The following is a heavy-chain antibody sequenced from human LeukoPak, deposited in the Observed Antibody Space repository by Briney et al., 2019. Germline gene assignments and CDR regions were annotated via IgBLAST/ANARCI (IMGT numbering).Heavy chain of an antibody. CDR2: IYYSGST. V-gene: IGHV4-39*02. CDR3: ARGRYSYGYNNYYYMDV. J-gene: IGHJ6*03. Sequence: TLSLTCTVSGGSISSSSYYWGWIRQPPGKGLEWIGSIYYSGSTYYNPSLKSRVTISLDTSKNHFSLNLRSVTAADTAVYYCARGRYSYGYNNYYYMDVWGKGTTVTVSS. D-gene: IGHD5-18*01. CDR1: GGSISSSSYY.